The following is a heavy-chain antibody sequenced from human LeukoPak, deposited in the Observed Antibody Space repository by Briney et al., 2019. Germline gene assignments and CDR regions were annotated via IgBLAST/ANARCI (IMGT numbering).Heavy chain of an antibody. D-gene: IGHD3-10*01. CDR1: GYTFTGYY. CDR2: INPNSGGT. Sequence: GASVKVSCKASGYTFTGYYMHWVRQAPGQGLEWMGWINPNSGGTNYAQKFQGRVTMTRDTSISTAYLQWSSLKASDTAMYYCARIWFGELSPFDIWGQGTMVTVSS. CDR3: ARIWFGELSPFDI. V-gene: IGHV1-2*02. J-gene: IGHJ3*02.